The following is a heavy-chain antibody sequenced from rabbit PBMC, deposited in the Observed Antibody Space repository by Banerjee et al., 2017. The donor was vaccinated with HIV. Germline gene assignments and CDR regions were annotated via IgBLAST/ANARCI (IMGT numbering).Heavy chain of an antibody. V-gene: IGHV1S45*01. CDR2: IYGGGRASG. Sequence: QEQLEESGGGLVKPEGSLTLTCTASGFAFSSSYWICWVRQAPGKGLEWIACIYGGGRASGLYARWAKGRFGISKAASTTVTLQMTRLTAADTATYFCASEPVSGIGDVFDLWGPGTLVTVS. J-gene: IGHJ4*01. D-gene: IGHD1-1*01. CDR3: ASEPVSGIGDVFDL. CDR1: GFAFSSSYW.